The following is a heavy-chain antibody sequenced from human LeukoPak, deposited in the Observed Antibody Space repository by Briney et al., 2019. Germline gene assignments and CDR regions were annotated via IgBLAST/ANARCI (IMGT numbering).Heavy chain of an antibody. D-gene: IGHD3-10*01. CDR2: IYPGDSDT. CDR3: ARLLLWFGEADAFDI. CDR1: GYSFTSYW. J-gene: IGHJ3*02. V-gene: IGHV5-51*01. Sequence: PGESLKISCQGSGYSFTSYWIGWVRQMPGKGLEWMGIIYPGDSDTRYSPSFQGQVTISADKSISTAYLQWSSLKASDTAMYYCARLLLWFGEADAFDIWGQGTMVTVSS.